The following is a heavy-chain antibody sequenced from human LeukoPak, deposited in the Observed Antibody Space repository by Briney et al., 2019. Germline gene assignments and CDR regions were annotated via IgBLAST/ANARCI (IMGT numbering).Heavy chain of an antibody. CDR1: GGSISSSNYY. V-gene: IGHV4-39*01. D-gene: IGHD4-23*01. CDR2: MYYSGSTYSGST. J-gene: IGHJ5*02. Sequence: PSETLSLTCTVSGGSISSSNYYWGWIRQPPRKGLEWIGSMYYSGSTYSGSTYYNPSLKSRVTISVDTSQNQFSLKLSSVTAADTAVYYCARHDFYGGTYSGWFGPWGQGTLVAVSS. CDR3: ARHDFYGGTYSGWFGP.